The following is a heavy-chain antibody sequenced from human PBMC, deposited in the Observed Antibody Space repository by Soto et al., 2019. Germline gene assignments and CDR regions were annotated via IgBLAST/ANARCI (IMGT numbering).Heavy chain of an antibody. D-gene: IGHD6-19*01. CDR1: GFTFSSYA. J-gene: IGHJ4*02. CDR2: ISYDGSTK. V-gene: IGHV3-30-3*01. CDR3: ARDQGWYSGRWDHFDY. Sequence: QVQLVESGGGVVQPGRSLRLSCAASGFTFSSYAMHWVRQAPGKGLEWVAVISYDGSTKYYADSVKGRFTISRDNSKNTLYLQMTSLRAEGTAVSYGARDQGWYSGRWDHFDYWGQGTLVTVSS.